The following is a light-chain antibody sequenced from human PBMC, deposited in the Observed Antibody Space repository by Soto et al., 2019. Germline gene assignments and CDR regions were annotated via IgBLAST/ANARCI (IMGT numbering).Light chain of an antibody. CDR2: RTS. Sequence: EIVMTQSPATLSVSPGERATLSCRASQSISSNLAWYQQKPGQDPRLLVFRTSSRATGFPARFSGSGSGTEFNLTISSLQSEDVGVYYCQQYNNWPRATFGGGTKVEIK. CDR3: QQYNNWPRAT. V-gene: IGKV3-15*01. J-gene: IGKJ4*01. CDR1: QSISSN.